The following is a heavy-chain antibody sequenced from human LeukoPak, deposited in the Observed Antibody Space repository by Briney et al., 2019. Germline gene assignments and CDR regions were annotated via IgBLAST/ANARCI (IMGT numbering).Heavy chain of an antibody. CDR3: TNHITVHCSRSRCSDY. Sequence: PGGSLRLSCAASGFTFSHYGMHWVRQAPGKGREGVAFLEFHGGTKYSADSVKGRFTISRDNSKNTLYLQMNSLRPEDTALYYCTNHITVHCSRSRCSDYWGQGTLVTVSS. J-gene: IGHJ4*02. D-gene: IGHD2-2*01. V-gene: IGHV3-30*02. CDR1: GFTFSHYG. CDR2: LEFHGGTK.